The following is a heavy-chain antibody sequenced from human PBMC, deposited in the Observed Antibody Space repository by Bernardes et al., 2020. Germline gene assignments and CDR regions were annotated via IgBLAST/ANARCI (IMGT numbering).Heavy chain of an antibody. Sequence: SETLSLTCAVYGGSFSGYYWSWIRQPPGKGLEWIGEINHSGSTNYNPSLKSRVTISVDTSKNQFSLKLSSVTAADTAVYYCASLRSKYYYGSGPYYYGMDVWGQGTTVTVSS. J-gene: IGHJ6*02. CDR3: ASLRSKYYYGSGPYYYGMDV. CDR2: INHSGST. CDR1: GGSFSGYY. D-gene: IGHD3-10*01. V-gene: IGHV4-34*01.